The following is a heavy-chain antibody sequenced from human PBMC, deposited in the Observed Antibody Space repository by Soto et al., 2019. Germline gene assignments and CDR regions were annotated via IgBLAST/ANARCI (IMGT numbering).Heavy chain of an antibody. V-gene: IGHV6-1*01. CDR2: TYYRSKWYN. CDR1: GDSVSSNIAA. Sequence: QVQLQQSGPGLVKPSQTLSLTCAISGDSVSSNIAAWNWIRQSPSRGLEWLGRTYYRSKWYNDYAVSVKSRTTIHPNISNNQFSLQLNSVSPEDTAVYYCARRGGPSSSPPHFQHWGQGTLVIVSS. D-gene: IGHD6-6*01. CDR3: ARRGGPSSSPPHFQH. J-gene: IGHJ1*01.